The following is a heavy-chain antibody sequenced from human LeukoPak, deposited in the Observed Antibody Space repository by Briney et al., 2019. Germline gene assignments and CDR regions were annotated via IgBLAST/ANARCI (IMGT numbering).Heavy chain of an antibody. CDR1: GFTFSSYG. Sequence: PGGSLRLSCAASGFTFSSYGMHWVRQAPGKGLEWVAFIRYDGSNKYYADSVKGPFTISRDNSKNTLYLQMNSLRAEDTAVYYCAKSPSPPGIAVAGTAPIDYWGQGTLVTVSS. D-gene: IGHD6-19*01. CDR3: AKSPSPPGIAVAGTAPIDY. J-gene: IGHJ4*02. CDR2: IRYDGSNK. V-gene: IGHV3-30*02.